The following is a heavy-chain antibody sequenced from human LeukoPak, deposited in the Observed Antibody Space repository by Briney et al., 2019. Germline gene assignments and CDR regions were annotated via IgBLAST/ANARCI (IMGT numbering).Heavy chain of an antibody. V-gene: IGHV4-34*01. Sequence: SETLSLTCTVSGGSISSYYWSWIRQPPGKGLEWIGEFNHSGGTNYNPSLKSRVTMSIDTSKNHFSLKLNSVTAADTAVYYCARRPNYYDSSSFYLWGQGALVTVSS. CDR3: ARRPNYYDSSSFYL. CDR1: GGSISSYY. J-gene: IGHJ4*02. CDR2: FNHSGGT. D-gene: IGHD3-22*01.